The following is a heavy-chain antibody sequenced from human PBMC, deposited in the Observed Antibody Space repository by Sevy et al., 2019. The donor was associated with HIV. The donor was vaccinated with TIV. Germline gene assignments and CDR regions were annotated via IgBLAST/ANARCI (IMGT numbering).Heavy chain of an antibody. J-gene: IGHJ5*02. V-gene: IGHV1-8*01. CDR2: MNPNSGNT. CDR1: GYTFTSYD. D-gene: IGHD3-10*01. Sequence: ASVKVSCKASGYTFTSYDINWVRQATGQGLEWMGWMNPNSGNTGYAQKFQGRVTRTRNTSISTAYMELSSLRSEDTAVYYCARGQSTMVRGVIINPSWFDPWGQGTLVTVSS. CDR3: ARGQSTMVRGVIINPSWFDP.